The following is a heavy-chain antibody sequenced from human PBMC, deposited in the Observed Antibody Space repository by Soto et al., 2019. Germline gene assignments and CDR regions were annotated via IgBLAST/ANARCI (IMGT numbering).Heavy chain of an antibody. CDR3: ARGSGYTTDAFDI. CDR2: INPFDGSR. J-gene: IGHJ3*02. CDR1: GYIFTSYY. D-gene: IGHD5-12*01. Sequence: ASVKVSCKASGYIFTSYYIHWVRQAPGQGLEWMGWINPFDGSRMFAQSFQGRVTMTRDTSTSTVYMELSSLRSEDTAVYYCARGSGYTTDAFDIWGQGTMVTVSS. V-gene: IGHV1-46*01.